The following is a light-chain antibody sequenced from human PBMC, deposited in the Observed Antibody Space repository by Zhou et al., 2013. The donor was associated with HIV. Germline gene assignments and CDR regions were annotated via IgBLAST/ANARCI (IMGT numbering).Light chain of an antibody. Sequence: EVLMTQSPVTLSVSPGGRATLSCRASQSVDTYLAWYQQRPGQPPRLLIFGASNRAPDRATGIPDRFSAIGSGTDFTLTINRLEPEDSAVYYCQQYGSSPGTFGQGTKVEIK. CDR2: GAS. CDR3: QQYGSSPGT. V-gene: IGKV3-20*01. CDR1: QSVDTY. J-gene: IGKJ1*01.